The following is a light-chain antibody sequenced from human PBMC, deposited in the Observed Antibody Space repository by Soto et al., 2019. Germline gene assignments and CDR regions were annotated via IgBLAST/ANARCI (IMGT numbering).Light chain of an antibody. J-gene: IGKJ1*01. Sequence: EIVLTQSPGTLSLSPGERATLSCRASQSVSSSYLVWYQQKPGQAPRLLIYGASSRATGIPDRFSGSGSGTDFTLTISRLEPEDFAVYYCQQYGSSLWTVGQGAKVDIK. CDR2: GAS. CDR3: QQYGSSLWT. V-gene: IGKV3-20*01. CDR1: QSVSSSY.